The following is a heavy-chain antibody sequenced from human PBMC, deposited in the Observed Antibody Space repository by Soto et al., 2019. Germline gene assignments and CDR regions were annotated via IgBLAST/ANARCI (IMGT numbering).Heavy chain of an antibody. D-gene: IGHD3-22*01. CDR3: ARGLYYYDSSAYYSP. CDR2: ISSSSSYI. V-gene: IGHV3-21*01. CDR1: GFTFSSYS. Sequence: EVQLVESGGGLVKPGGSLRFSCAASGFTFSSYSMNWVRQAPGKGLEWVSSISSSSSYIYYADSVKGRFTISSDNAKNSLYLQMNSLRAEDTAVYYCARGLYYYDSSAYYSPWGQGTLVTVSS. J-gene: IGHJ5*02.